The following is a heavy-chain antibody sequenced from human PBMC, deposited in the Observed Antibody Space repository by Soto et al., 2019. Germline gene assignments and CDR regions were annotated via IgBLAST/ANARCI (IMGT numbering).Heavy chain of an antibody. J-gene: IGHJ4*02. CDR3: ARLTVITGIDF. D-gene: IGHD4-4*01. CDR2: IHPGDSDT. CDR1: GYSFTNYW. V-gene: IGHV5-51*01. Sequence: PGESLKISCKASGYSFTNYWIGWVRQMPGKGLEWMGIIHPGDSDTRYSPSFQGRVTISADKSINTAYLQWSSLKASDTAIYYCARLTVITGIDFWGQGTLVTVSS.